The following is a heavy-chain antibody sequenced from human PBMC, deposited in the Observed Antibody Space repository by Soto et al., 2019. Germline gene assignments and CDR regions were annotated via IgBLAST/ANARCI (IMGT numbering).Heavy chain of an antibody. D-gene: IGHD2-2*01. V-gene: IGHV4-34*01. Sequence: SETLSLTCAVYGGSFSGYYWSWIRQPPGKGLEWIGEINPSGGTNYNPSLMSRVTVSLDTSKNQFSLKLNSMTAADTAVYYCARHMYRPARRSSVYWGPGTLVTVFS. CDR2: INPSGGT. CDR1: GGSFSGYY. CDR3: ARHMYRPARRSSVY. J-gene: IGHJ4*02.